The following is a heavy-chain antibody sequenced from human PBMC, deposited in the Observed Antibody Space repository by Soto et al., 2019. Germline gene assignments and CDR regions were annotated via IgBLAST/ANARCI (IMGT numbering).Heavy chain of an antibody. Sequence: SETLSLTCTVSGGSISSSSYYWGWIRQPPGKGLEWIGSIYYSGSTYYNPSLKSRVTISVDPSKNQFSLKLSSVTAADTAVYYCARHVPGVQWLVPNWFDPWGQGTLVTVSS. CDR2: IYYSGST. CDR1: GGSISSSSYY. V-gene: IGHV4-39*01. D-gene: IGHD6-19*01. J-gene: IGHJ5*02. CDR3: ARHVPGVQWLVPNWFDP.